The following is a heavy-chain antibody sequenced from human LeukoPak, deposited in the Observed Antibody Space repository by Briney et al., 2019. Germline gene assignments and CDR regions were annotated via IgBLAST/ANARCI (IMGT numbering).Heavy chain of an antibody. CDR2: FYYSGST. Sequence: PSETLSLICAVYGGSFSGYYWSWIRQPPGKGLEWIGYFYYSGSTYYNPSLKSRVTISVDTSKNQLSLKLSSVTAADTAVHYCARDVVAAAGTWDYWGQGTLVTVSS. V-gene: IGHV4-34*01. CDR3: ARDVVAAAGTWDY. D-gene: IGHD6-13*01. CDR1: GGSFSGYY. J-gene: IGHJ4*02.